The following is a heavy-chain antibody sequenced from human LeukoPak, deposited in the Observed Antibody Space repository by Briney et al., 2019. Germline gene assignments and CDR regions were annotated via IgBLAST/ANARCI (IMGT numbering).Heavy chain of an antibody. D-gene: IGHD2/OR15-2a*01. CDR2: ISYDGSNK. J-gene: IGHJ4*02. CDR3: AKDIKSFYDGFDY. V-gene: IGHV3-30*18. Sequence: GGSLRLSCAASGFTFSSYGMHWVRQAPGKGLEWVAVISYDGSNKYYADSVKGRFTISRDNSKNTLYLQMNSLRAEDTAVYYCAKDIKSFYDGFDYWGQGTLVTVSS. CDR1: GFTFSSYG.